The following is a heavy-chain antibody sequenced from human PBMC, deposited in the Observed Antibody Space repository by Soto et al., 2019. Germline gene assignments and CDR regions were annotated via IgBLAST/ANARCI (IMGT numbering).Heavy chain of an antibody. D-gene: IGHD3-16*01. CDR3: ARGGSYYAH. CDR1: GNTHTIYF. Sequence: QVQLVQSGAEVKQPGASVRVSCKASGNTHTIYFIHWLRQAPGQGPEWMGWINSVSGGTNYAPRFRGRVSMTRDTSSATAFLDLSGLRSDDTAVYYCARGGSYYAHWGQGSQVTVSS. V-gene: IGHV1-2*02. J-gene: IGHJ4*02. CDR2: INSVSGGT.